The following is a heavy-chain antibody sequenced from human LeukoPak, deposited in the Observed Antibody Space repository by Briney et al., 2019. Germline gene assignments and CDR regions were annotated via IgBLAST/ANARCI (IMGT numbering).Heavy chain of an antibody. V-gene: IGHV3-9*01. Sequence: TGRSLRLSCAASGFTFDDYAMHWVRQAPGKGLEWVSGISWNSGSIGYADSVKGRFTISRDNAKNSLYLQMNSLRAEDTALYYCAKDLVVVALGAFDIRGQGTMVTVSS. D-gene: IGHD3-22*01. CDR1: GFTFDDYA. CDR3: AKDLVVVALGAFDI. CDR2: ISWNSGSI. J-gene: IGHJ3*02.